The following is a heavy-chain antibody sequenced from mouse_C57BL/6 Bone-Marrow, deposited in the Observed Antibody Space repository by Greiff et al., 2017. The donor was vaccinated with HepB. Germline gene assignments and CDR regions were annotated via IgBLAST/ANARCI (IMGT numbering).Heavy chain of an antibody. CDR1: GFSLTSYG. J-gene: IGHJ1*03. CDR2: IWRGGST. D-gene: IGHD1-1*01. V-gene: IGHV2-5*01. CDR3: AKNSIYYYGSKDWYFDV. Sequence: VKLVESGPGLVQPSQSLSITCTVSGFSLTSYGVHWVRQSPGKGLEWLGVIWRGGSTDYNAAFMSRLSITKDNSKSQVFFKMNSLQADDTAIYYCAKNSIYYYGSKDWYFDVWGTGTTVTVSS.